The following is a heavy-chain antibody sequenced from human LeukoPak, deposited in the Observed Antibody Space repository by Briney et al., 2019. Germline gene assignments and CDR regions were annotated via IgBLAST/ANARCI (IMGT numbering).Heavy chain of an antibody. CDR2: ISHSGST. CDR3: ARGLGRYCSSTSIISYCYGMDV. D-gene: IGHD2-2*01. V-gene: IGHV4-34*01. Sequence: RSETLSLTCAVYGGSFSGYYWSWIRQAPGKGLEWIGEISHSGSTNYNPSLKSRVTISVDTSKNQFSLKLSSVTAADTAVYYCARGLGRYCSSTSIISYCYGMDVWGQGTTVTVSS. J-gene: IGHJ6*02. CDR1: GGSFSGYY.